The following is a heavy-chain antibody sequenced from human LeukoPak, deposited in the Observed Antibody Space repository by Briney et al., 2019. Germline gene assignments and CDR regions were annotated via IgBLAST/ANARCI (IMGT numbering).Heavy chain of an antibody. CDR1: GFTFSSYG. Sequence: PGRSLRLFCAASGFTFSSYGMHWVRQATGKGLEWVAVISYDGSNKYYADAVKGRFTISRDNSNNTLYLQMNSLRAEDTAVYYCAKDPKFDPWGQGTLVTVSS. V-gene: IGHV3-30*18. CDR2: ISYDGSNK. J-gene: IGHJ5*02. CDR3: AKDPKFDP.